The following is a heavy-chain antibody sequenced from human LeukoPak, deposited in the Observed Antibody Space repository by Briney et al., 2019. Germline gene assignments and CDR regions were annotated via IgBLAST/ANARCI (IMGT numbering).Heavy chain of an antibody. V-gene: IGHV1-69*13. CDR3: ARLNYDNTSYYSNYFEY. D-gene: IGHD3-22*01. CDR2: IIPIFGTA. CDR1: GGTFSSYA. Sequence: ASVKVSCKASGGTFSSYAISWVRQAPGQGLEWMGGIIPIFGTANYAQKFQGRVTITADESTSTAYMELSSLRSEDTAVYYCARLNYDNTSYYSNYFEYWGQGTLVTVSS. J-gene: IGHJ4*02.